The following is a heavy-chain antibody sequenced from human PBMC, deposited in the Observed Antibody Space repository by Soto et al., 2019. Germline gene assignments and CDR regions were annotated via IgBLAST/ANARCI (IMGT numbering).Heavy chain of an antibody. CDR1: GFTFSSYA. D-gene: IGHD3-10*01. V-gene: IGHV3-23*01. CDR3: AKERTYYYGSGSYHHYGMEV. CDR2: IRGSGGST. Sequence: EVQLLESGGGLVQPGGSLRLSCAASGFTFSSYAMSWVRQAPGKGLEWVSSIRGSGGSTQYADSGKGRFTISRDNSKNTLYLQMNSLGAEDTAVYCCAKERTYYYGSGSYHHYGMEVWGQGTTVTVSS. J-gene: IGHJ6*02.